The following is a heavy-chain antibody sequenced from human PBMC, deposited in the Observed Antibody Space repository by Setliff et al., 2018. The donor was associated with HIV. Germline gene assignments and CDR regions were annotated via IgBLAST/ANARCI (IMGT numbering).Heavy chain of an antibody. CDR2: ISSSSSYI. J-gene: IGHJ4*02. V-gene: IGHV3-21*01. CDR1: GFTFSSYS. CDR3: ARDFSNYYDSSGYTGDY. Sequence: GGSLRLSCAASGFTFSSYSMNWVRQAPGKGLEWVSSISSSSSYIYYADSVKGRFTISRDNAKNSLYLQMNSLGAEDTAVYYCARDFSNYYDSSGYTGDYWGQGTLVTVSS. D-gene: IGHD3-22*01.